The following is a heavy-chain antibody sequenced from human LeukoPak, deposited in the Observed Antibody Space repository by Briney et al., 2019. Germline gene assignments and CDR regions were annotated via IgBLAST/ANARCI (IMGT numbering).Heavy chain of an antibody. Sequence: SWVRQHPGKGLEWIGYIYYSGSTYYNPSLKSRVTISVDTSKNQFSLKLSSVTAADTAVYYCARDLGGSYPHPFDYWGQGTLVTVSS. CDR3: ARDLGGSYPHPFDY. CDR2: IYYSGST. D-gene: IGHD1-26*01. V-gene: IGHV4-31*02. J-gene: IGHJ4*02.